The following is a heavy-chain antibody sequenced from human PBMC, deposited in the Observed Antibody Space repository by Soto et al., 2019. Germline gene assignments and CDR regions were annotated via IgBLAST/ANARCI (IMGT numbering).Heavy chain of an antibody. CDR1: GFTFSSYW. CDR2: IKQDGSEK. V-gene: IGHV3-7*01. D-gene: IGHD2-2*01. J-gene: IGHJ4*02. CDR3: ARVEYCSSTSCYFPNYFDY. Sequence: EVQLVESGGGLVQPGGSLRLSCAASGFTFSSYWMSWVRQAPGKGLEWVANIKQDGSEKYYVDSVKGRFTISRDNAKNSLYLQMNSLSAEDTAVYYCARVEYCSSTSCYFPNYFDYWGQGTLVTVSS.